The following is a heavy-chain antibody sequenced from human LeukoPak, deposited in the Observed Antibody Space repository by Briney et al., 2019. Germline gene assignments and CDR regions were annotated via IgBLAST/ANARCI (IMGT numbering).Heavy chain of an antibody. CDR1: GFTFSSYA. V-gene: IGHV3-23*01. Sequence: PGGSLRLSCAASGFTFSSYAMTWVRQAPGKGLEWVSAISGSGGSTYYADSVKGRFTISRDNSKNTLYLQMNSLRAEDTAVYYCAKVGDPDSGGDYWGQGTLVTVSS. D-gene: IGHD2-21*02. CDR2: ISGSGGST. CDR3: AKVGDPDSGGDY. J-gene: IGHJ4*02.